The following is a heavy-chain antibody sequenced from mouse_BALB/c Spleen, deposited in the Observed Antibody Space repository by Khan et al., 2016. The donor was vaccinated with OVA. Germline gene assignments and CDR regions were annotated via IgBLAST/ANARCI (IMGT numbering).Heavy chain of an antibody. CDR1: GYTFPEYT. V-gene: IGHV1-18*01. D-gene: IGHD3-1*01. Sequence: VQLQQSGPELVKPGASVKISCKTSGYTFPEYTVHWVKQSLGKSLDWIGVINPKNGGTAYNQKFKGKATLAVDKSSSTAYMEFRNLTSEDSAVYYCARNAARYWGQGTSVTVAS. CDR2: INPKNGGT. J-gene: IGHJ4*01. CDR3: ARNAARY.